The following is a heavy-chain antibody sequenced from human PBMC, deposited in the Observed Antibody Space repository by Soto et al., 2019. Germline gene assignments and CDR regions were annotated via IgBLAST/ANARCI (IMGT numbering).Heavy chain of an antibody. J-gene: IGHJ4*02. Sequence: GASVKVSCKASGYTFTGYYMHWLRQAPGQGLAWMGWINPNSGGTNYAQKFQGWVTMTRDTYITTAYMELSRLRSDDTAVYYCARNYYDSSDRDCLDYWGQGTPVTVSS. V-gene: IGHV1-2*04. CDR3: ARNYYDSSDRDCLDY. CDR2: INPNSGGT. CDR1: GYTFTGYY. D-gene: IGHD3-22*01.